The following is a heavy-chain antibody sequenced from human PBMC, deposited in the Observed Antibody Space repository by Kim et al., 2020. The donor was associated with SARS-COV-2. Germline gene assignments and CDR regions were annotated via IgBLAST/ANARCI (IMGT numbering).Heavy chain of an antibody. CDR3: AKGLYSYGDGDSYYYMAV. CDR1: GFTFSRFA. Sequence: GGSLRLSCAASGFTFSRFAMSWVRQAPGKGLEWVSGTSTSGGITYYADSVKGRFTISRDNSKNTLYLQTNSLRAEDTAVYYCAKGLYSYGDGDSYYYMAVWGTGTTVTVSS. D-gene: IGHD5-18*01. J-gene: IGHJ6*03. CDR2: TSTSGGIT. V-gene: IGHV3-23*01.